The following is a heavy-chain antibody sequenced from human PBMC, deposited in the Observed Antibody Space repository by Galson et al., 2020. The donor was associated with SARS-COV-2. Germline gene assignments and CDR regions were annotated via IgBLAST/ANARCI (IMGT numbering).Heavy chain of an antibody. CDR3: ARDLDYGDYYYGMDV. Sequence: GGSLRLSCAASGFTFSSYGMHWVRQAPGKGLEWVAVIWYDGSNKYYADSVKGRFTISRDNSKNTLYLQMNSLRAEDTAVYYCARDLDYGDYYYGMDVWGQGTTVTVSS. CDR1: GFTFSSYG. J-gene: IGHJ6*02. CDR2: IWYDGSNK. D-gene: IGHD4-17*01. V-gene: IGHV3-33*01.